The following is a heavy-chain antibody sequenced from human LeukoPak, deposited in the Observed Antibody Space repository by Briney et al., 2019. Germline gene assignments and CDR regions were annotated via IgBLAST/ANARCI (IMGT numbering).Heavy chain of an antibody. CDR2: ITSSGTYN. D-gene: IGHD2-8*02. Sequence: GGSLRLSCAASGFTFSNYNMNWVRQAPGKAMGWVSSITSSGTYNFYADSVRGRFTISRDNSKSTLSLQMNSLRAEDTAIYYCATYRQVLLPFESWGQGTLVTVSS. CDR3: ATYRQVLLPFES. V-gene: IGHV3-21*04. J-gene: IGHJ4*02. CDR1: GFTFSNYN.